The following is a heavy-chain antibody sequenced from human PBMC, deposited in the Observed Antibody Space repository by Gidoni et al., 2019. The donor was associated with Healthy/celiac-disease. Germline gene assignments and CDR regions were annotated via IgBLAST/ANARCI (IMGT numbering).Heavy chain of an antibody. J-gene: IGHJ5*02. D-gene: IGHD2-15*01. V-gene: IGHV1-2*02. Sequence: QVQLVQSGAEVKKPGASVQVSCQASGYTFTGYYMHWVRQAPGQGLEWMGWINPNSGGTNYAQKFQGRVTMTRDTSISTAYMELSRLRSDDTAVYYCARASVVVVAATPGPNWFDPWGQGTLVTVSS. CDR1: GYTFTGYY. CDR3: ARASVVVVAATPGPNWFDP. CDR2: INPNSGGT.